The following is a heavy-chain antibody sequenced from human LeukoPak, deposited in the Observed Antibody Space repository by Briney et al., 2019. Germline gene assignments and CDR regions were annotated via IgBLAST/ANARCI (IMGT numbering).Heavy chain of an antibody. V-gene: IGHV3-7*01. CDR2: IKHDGSEK. CDR3: ARVGYSNYYFDY. Sequence: GGSLRLSCAASGLTFSNYWMSWVRQGPGKGLEWVANIKHDGSEKYYIDSVKGRFTISRDNAKNSLYLQMNSLRAEDTAVYYCARVGYSNYYFDYWGQGTLVTVSS. D-gene: IGHD4-11*01. J-gene: IGHJ4*02. CDR1: GLTFSNYW.